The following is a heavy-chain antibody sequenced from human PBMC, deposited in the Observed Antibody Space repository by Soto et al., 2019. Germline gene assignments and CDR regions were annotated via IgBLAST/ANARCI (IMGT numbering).Heavy chain of an antibody. Sequence: SGPTLVNPTQTLTLTCAFSGFSPGSSGMGVGWVRQPPGKALEWLALIYWDGSERYSPSLRNRLTVIKDTSRNRVVLTLTNMDPVDTATYYCARRYCTGANCYYFDFWGQGVLVTVSS. CDR1: GFSPGSSGMG. V-gene: IGHV2-5*02. J-gene: IGHJ4*02. CDR2: IYWDGSE. D-gene: IGHD2-8*02. CDR3: ARRYCTGANCYYFDF.